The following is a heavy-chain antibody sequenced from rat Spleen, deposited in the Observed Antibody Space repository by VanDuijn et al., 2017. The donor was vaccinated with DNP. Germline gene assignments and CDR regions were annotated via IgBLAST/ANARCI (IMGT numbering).Heavy chain of an antibody. CDR2: INYDGRNT. V-gene: IGHV5-29*01. J-gene: IGHJ2*01. CDR3: ARQALITIAALDY. CDR1: RFTFSNYY. D-gene: IGHD1-2*01. Sequence: EVQLVESGGGLVQPGRSLKLSCAASRFTFSNYYMAWVRQAPTKGLEWVANINYDGRNTNFRDYVRGRFTISRDNAATTLYLQMSRLGYEDTATDYCARQALITIAALDYWGQGVMVTVSS.